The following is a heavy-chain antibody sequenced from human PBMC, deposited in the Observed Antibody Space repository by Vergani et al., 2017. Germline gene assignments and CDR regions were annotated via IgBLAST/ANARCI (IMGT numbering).Heavy chain of an antibody. D-gene: IGHD2-2*02. J-gene: IGHJ6*03. V-gene: IGHV4-4*02. CDR1: GGSISSSNW. CDR2: IYYSGST. CDR3: ARGGYCSSTSCYKRGYYYYYMDV. Sequence: QVQLQESGPGLVKPSGTLSLTCAVSGGSISSSNWWSWVRQPPGKGLEWIGSIYYSGSTYYNPSLKSRVTISVDTSKNQFSLKLSSVTAADTAVYYCARGGYCSSTSCYKRGYYYYYMDVWGKGTTVTVSS.